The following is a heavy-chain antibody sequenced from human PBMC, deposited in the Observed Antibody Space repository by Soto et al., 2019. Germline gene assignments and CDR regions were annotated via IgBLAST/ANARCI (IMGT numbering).Heavy chain of an antibody. CDR3: ARDPGFGFGYSYAFAMDV. CDR2: ISGYNGNT. J-gene: IGHJ4*02. D-gene: IGHD5-18*01. V-gene: IGHV1-18*01. CDR1: GYTISNYG. Sequence: AAVKVSCKASGYTISNYGISWVRQGPGQGFEWMGWISGYNGNTHYEEKVQDRNKMTTDTSTSTTYLEQRSLRSDDTAVYFCARDPGFGFGYSYAFAMDVWGQGSLVTVSS.